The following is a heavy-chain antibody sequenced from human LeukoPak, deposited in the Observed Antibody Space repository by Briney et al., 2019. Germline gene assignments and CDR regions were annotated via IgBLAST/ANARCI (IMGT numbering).Heavy chain of an antibody. J-gene: IGHJ4*02. CDR1: GYTFTGYY. D-gene: IGHD3-16*01. V-gene: IGHV1-2*06. CDR2: INPNSGGT. CDR3: ARLGASDYVWGKWWYFDY. Sequence: ASVKVSCKASGYTFTGYYMHWVRQAPGQGLEWMGRINPNSGGTNYVQKFQGRVTMTRDTSISTACVERSRQRSDDTAAYYCARLGASDYVWGKWWYFDYWGQGTLVTVSS.